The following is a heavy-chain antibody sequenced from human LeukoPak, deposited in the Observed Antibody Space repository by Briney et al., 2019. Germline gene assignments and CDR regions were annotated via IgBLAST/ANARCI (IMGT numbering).Heavy chain of an antibody. CDR3: AKDPNYDSSGYSHFDY. D-gene: IGHD3-22*01. J-gene: IGHJ4*02. CDR1: GLTFNSHS. V-gene: IGHV3-23*01. CDR2: VSTNGDVT. Sequence: PGGSLRLSCVASGLTFNSHSMSWVRQAPGMGLEWVSVVSTNGDVTFYADSVKGRFTISRDNSKNTLYLQMNSLRAEDTAVYYCAKDPNYDSSGYSHFDYWGQGTLVTVSS.